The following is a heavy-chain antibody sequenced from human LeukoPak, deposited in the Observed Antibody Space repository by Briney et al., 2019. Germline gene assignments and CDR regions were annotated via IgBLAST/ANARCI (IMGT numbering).Heavy chain of an antibody. CDR2: ISSSSYI. V-gene: IGHV3-21*01. CDR1: GFTFSSYS. Sequence: GGSLRLSCAASGFTFSSYSMNWVRQAPGKGLEWVSSISSSSYIYHADSVKGRFTISRDNAKNSLYLQMNSLRAEDTAVYYCARDGYSYGLDYWGQGTLVTVSS. CDR3: ARDGYSYGLDY. D-gene: IGHD5-18*01. J-gene: IGHJ4*02.